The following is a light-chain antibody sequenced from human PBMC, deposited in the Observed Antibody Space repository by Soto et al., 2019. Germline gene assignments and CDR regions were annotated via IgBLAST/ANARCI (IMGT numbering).Light chain of an antibody. CDR3: QSYDSSLSGVI. J-gene: IGLJ2*01. CDR1: SSNIGAGFD. Sequence: QSVLTQPPSVSGAPGQRVTISCTGSSSNIGAGFDVHWYQQLPGTAPKLLIYGNSNRPSGVPDRFSGSKSGTSASLAITGLQAEDEADYYCQSYDSSLSGVIFAGGNKLTVL. CDR2: GNS. V-gene: IGLV1-40*01.